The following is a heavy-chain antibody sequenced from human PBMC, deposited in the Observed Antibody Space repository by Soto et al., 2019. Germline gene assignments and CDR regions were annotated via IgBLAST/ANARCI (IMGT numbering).Heavy chain of an antibody. J-gene: IGHJ5*01. CDR3: SKNGTTWFAS. Sequence: QVQLVQSGPELKKPGASVKVSCKTSGCSFHNSGISWVRQAPGQGLEWMGWISVFNGYAHSAQKFQGRVIMTADTFTSTAYMELRGLRSDDTAMYYCSKNGTTWFASWGPGTPVTVSS. D-gene: IGHD1-1*01. CDR2: ISVFNGYA. CDR1: GCSFHNSG. V-gene: IGHV1-18*01.